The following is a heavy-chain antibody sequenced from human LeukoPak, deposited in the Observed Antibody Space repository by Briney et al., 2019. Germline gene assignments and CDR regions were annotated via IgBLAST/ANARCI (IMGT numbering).Heavy chain of an antibody. CDR2: ISSSSSYI. D-gene: IGHD2-8*01. J-gene: IGHJ4*02. CDR3: ARDGVLMVYAIHY. CDR1: GFTFSSYA. V-gene: IGHV3-21*01. Sequence: GGSLRLSCAASGFTFSSYAMSWVRQAPGKGLEWVSSISSSSSYIYYADSVKGRFTISRDNAKKSLYLQMNSLRAEDTAVYYCARDGVLMVYAIHYWGQGTLVTVSS.